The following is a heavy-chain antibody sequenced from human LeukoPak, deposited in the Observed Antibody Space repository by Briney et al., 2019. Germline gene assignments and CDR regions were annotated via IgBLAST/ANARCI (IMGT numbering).Heavy chain of an antibody. V-gene: IGHV4-59*01. CDR2: IYYSGST. J-gene: IGHJ3*02. D-gene: IGHD5-18*01. CDR1: GGSISSYY. Sequence: SETLSLTCTVSGGSISSYYWSWIRQSPGKGLEWIGYIYYSGSTNYNPSLKSRVTISVDTSKNQFSLKLSSVTAADTAVYYCARGGYSYGSLFAFDIWSQGTMVTVSS. CDR3: ARGGYSYGSLFAFDI.